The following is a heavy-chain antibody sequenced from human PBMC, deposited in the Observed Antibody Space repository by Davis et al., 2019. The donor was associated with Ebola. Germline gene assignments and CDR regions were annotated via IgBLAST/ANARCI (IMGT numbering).Heavy chain of an antibody. V-gene: IGHV3-66*01. Sequence: PGGSLRLSCAASGFTVSTEYMSWARQTPGKGLEWVAVIYSGVKTYYVDSVKGRFSISRDNSKNTVFLQMNSLRAEDTAVYFCARVSDYGDSRGASDIWGQGTKVTVSS. CDR3: ARVSDYGDSRGASDI. CDR2: IYSGVKT. J-gene: IGHJ3*02. D-gene: IGHD4-17*01. CDR1: GFTVSTEY.